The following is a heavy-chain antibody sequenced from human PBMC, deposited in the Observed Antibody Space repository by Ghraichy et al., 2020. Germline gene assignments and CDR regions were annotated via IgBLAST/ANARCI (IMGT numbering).Heavy chain of an antibody. V-gene: IGHV1-2*02. J-gene: IGHJ1*01. D-gene: IGHD6-13*01. Sequence: ASVKVSCKASGYTFTGYYMHWVRQAPGQGLEWMGWINPNSGGTNYAQKFQGRVTMTRDTSISTAYMELSRLRSDDTAVYYCARDWAAAGTAVGYFQHWGQGTLVTVSS. CDR3: ARDWAAAGTAVGYFQH. CDR1: GYTFTGYY. CDR2: INPNSGGT.